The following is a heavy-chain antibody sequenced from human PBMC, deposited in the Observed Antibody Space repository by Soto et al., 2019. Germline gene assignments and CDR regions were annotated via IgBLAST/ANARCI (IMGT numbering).Heavy chain of an antibody. D-gene: IGHD4-17*01. CDR1: AFTFSSQG. Sequence: GGSLRLSCAPSAFTFSSQGRFWVRQSPGKGMEWGATILFDERNYYYADFVQGRFTISRANYRNTLYLQMNGLTTEDTAIYYCVRGDYGDYVASWYFQSWGQRTQVTVSS. V-gene: IGHV3-30*03. CDR3: VRGDYGDYVASWYFQS. CDR2: ILFDERNY. J-gene: IGHJ1*01.